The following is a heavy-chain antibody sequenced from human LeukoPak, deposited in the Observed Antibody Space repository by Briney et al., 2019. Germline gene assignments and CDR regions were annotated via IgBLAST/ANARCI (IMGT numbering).Heavy chain of an antibody. J-gene: IGHJ4*02. V-gene: IGHV3-21*01. Sequence: GGSLRLSCAASGFTFDDYGMSWVRQAPGKGLEWVSSISSSSSYIYYADSVKGRFTISRDNAKNSLYLQMNSLRAEDTAVYYCARDSSADILTGYYDYWGQGTLVTVSS. D-gene: IGHD3-9*01. CDR1: GFTFDDYG. CDR3: ARDSSADILTGYYDY. CDR2: ISSSSSYI.